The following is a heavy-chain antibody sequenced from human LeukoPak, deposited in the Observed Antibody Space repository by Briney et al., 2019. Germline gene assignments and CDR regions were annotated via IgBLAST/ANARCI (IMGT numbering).Heavy chain of an antibody. Sequence: GGSLRLSCAASGLTFGSYWMSWVRQAPGKGLEWVANIHPNGGVKNYVDSVKGRFTISRDNRKNTLYLQMNSLRVEDTAVYFCAKRGVVIRVILVGFHKEAYYFDSWGQGALVTVSS. V-gene: IGHV3-7*03. CDR1: GLTFGSYW. CDR3: AKRGVVIRVILVGFHKEAYYFDS. CDR2: IHPNGGVK. D-gene: IGHD3-22*01. J-gene: IGHJ4*02.